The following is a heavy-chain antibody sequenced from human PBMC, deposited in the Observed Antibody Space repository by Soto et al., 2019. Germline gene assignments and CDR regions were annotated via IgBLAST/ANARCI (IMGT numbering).Heavy chain of an antibody. V-gene: IGHV3-30-3*01. D-gene: IGHD3-3*01. CDR1: GFTFSTYA. Sequence: GGSLRLSCAASGFTFSTYAMHWVRQAPGKGLEWVAVISYDGTNKYYADSVRGRFTISRDNSKNTLFLQMNSLRAEDTAVYYCARHPRGDFWSGNYYYYYMDVWGKGTTVTVSS. J-gene: IGHJ6*03. CDR2: ISYDGTNK. CDR3: ARHPRGDFWSGNYYYYYMDV.